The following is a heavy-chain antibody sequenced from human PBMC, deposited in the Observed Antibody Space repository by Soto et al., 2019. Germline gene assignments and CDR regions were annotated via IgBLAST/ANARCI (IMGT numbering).Heavy chain of an antibody. V-gene: IGHV4-59*01. CDR2: IYYIGTT. D-gene: IGHD3-10*01. J-gene: IGHJ3*02. CDR3: VRVWGGAFDI. Sequence: SETLSLTCTVSGGSITSYYWSWIRQTPGKGLEWIGYIYYIGTTSYSPSLKSRVTISVDMSKNQFSLKLSSVTAADTAVYYCVRVWGGAFDIWGQGTMVTVSS. CDR1: GGSITSYY.